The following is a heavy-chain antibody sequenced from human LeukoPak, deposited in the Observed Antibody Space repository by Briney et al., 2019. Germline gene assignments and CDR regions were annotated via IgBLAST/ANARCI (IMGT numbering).Heavy chain of an antibody. V-gene: IGHV3-48*01. J-gene: IGHJ4*02. CDR2: ISTTSRTI. CDR3: ARAGHADSFDY. Sequence: GGSLRLSCAASGFTLSSYSMNWVRQAPGKGLEWVSYISTTSRTIHYADSVKGRFTISRDNAKNSLYLQMNSLSAEETAVYYCARAGHADSFDYWGQGALVTVSS. D-gene: IGHD2-21*01. CDR1: GFTLSSYS.